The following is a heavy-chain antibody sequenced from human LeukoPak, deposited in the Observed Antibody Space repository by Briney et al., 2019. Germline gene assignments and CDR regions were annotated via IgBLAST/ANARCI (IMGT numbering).Heavy chain of an antibody. V-gene: IGHV4-39*02. CDR2: IYYSGNT. J-gene: IGHJ3*02. CDR3: ARDGDYYDSSGYYSHDAFDI. Sequence: SETLSLTCTVSGGSISSSSYYWDWIRQPPGEGLEWIGSIYYSGNTYYNPSLKSRVTISVDTSKNQFSLKLSSVTAADTAVYHCARDGDYYDSSGYYSHDAFDIWGQGTMVTVSS. CDR1: GGSISSSSYY. D-gene: IGHD3-22*01.